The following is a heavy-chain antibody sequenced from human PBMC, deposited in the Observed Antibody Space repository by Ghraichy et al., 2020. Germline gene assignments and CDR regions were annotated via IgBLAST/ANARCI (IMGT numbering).Heavy chain of an antibody. Sequence: SETLSLTCTVSGGSISSGDYYWSWIRQPPGKGLEWIGYIYYSGSTYYNPSLKSRVTISVDTSKNQFSLKLSSVTAADTAVYYCARVTPREYVDYWGQGTLVTVSS. CDR1: GGSISSGDYY. V-gene: IGHV4-30-4*01. D-gene: IGHD3-16*01. CDR3: ARVTPREYVDY. CDR2: IYYSGST. J-gene: IGHJ4*02.